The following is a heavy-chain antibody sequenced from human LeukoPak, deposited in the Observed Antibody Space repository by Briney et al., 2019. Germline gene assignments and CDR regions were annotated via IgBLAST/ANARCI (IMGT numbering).Heavy chain of an antibody. Sequence: SETLSLTCAVYGGSFIGYYWSWIRQPPGKGLEWIGEINHFGSTNYNPSLKSRVTISTDTSKNQFSLKLSSVTAADTAVYYCARIRSRRWGFDYWGQGTLVTVSS. D-gene: IGHD1-26*01. CDR1: GGSFIGYY. J-gene: IGHJ4*02. CDR2: INHFGST. V-gene: IGHV4-34*01. CDR3: ARIRSRRWGFDY.